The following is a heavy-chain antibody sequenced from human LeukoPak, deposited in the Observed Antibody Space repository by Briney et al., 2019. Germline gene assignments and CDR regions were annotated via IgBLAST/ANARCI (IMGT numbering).Heavy chain of an antibody. J-gene: IGHJ6*03. CDR1: GYTFTSYG. D-gene: IGHD3-10*01. Sequence: GASVKVSCKASGYTFTSYGISWVRQAPGQGLEWMGWINPNSGGTSYAQKFQGRVTMTRDTSTSTVYMELSSLRSEDTAVYYCARGGGHYYGSGIYYYYYNMDVWGKGTTVTVSS. CDR3: ARGGGHYYGSGIYYYYYNMDV. V-gene: IGHV1-8*02. CDR2: INPNSGGT.